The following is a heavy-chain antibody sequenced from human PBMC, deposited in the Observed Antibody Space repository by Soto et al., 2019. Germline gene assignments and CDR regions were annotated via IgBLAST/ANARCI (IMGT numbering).Heavy chain of an antibody. V-gene: IGHV1-18*01. CDR2: ISAYNGNT. J-gene: IGHJ4*02. D-gene: IGHD6-13*01. CDR1: GYTFTSYG. Sequence: QVQLVQSGAEVKKPGASVRVSCKASGYTFTSYGISWVRQAPGQGLEWMGWISAYNGNTNYAQSLQGRVTMTTDTSTTTAYMELRNLNSDDTAVYYWARVSPSSRAAEPWGQGTLVTVS. CDR3: ARVSPSSRAAEP.